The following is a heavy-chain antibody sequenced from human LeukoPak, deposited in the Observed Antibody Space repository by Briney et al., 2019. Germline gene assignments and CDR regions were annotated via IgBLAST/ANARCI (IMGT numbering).Heavy chain of an antibody. CDR3: ARGYSYGYDY. V-gene: IGHV1-2*06. CDR2: IDPPTGGT. Sequence: ASVKVSCKASGGTFSSYAISWVRQAPGQGLEWMGRIDPPTGGTNYAQKFQGRVTMTRDTSINTAYMELSRLRSDDTAVYYCARGYSYGYDYWGQGTLVTVSS. J-gene: IGHJ4*02. D-gene: IGHD5-18*01. CDR1: GGTFSSYA.